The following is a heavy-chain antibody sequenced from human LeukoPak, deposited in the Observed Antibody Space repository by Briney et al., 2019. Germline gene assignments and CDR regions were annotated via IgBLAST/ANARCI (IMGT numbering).Heavy chain of an antibody. D-gene: IGHD2-2*01. CDR1: GFTFSSYS. Sequence: PGGSLRLSCAASGFTFSSYSMNWVRQAPGKGLEWVSSISSSSSYIYYADSVKGRFTISRDNAKNSLYLQMNSLRAEDTALYYCAKDYQLLPEYYFDYWGQGTLVTVSS. CDR2: ISSSSSYI. CDR3: AKDYQLLPEYYFDY. V-gene: IGHV3-21*04. J-gene: IGHJ4*02.